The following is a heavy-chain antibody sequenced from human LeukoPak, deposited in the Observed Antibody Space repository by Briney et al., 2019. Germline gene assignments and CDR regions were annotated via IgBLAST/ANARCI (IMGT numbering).Heavy chain of an antibody. D-gene: IGHD3-22*01. CDR2: IYYSGST. CDR1: GGSISSYY. V-gene: IGHV4-59*08. CDR3: ARRTAKGSYYDTHHLDY. Sequence: SETLSLTCTVSGGSISSYYWSWIRQPPGKGLEWIGYIYYSGSTNYNPSLKSRVTISVDTSKNQFSLKLSSVTAADTAVYYCARRTAKGSYYDTHHLDYWGQGTLVTVSS. J-gene: IGHJ4*02.